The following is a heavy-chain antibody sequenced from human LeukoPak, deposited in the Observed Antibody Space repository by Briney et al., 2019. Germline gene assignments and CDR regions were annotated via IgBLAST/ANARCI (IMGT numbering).Heavy chain of an antibody. CDR1: GFTFSSYG. J-gene: IGHJ4*02. V-gene: IGHV3-33*01. Sequence: GGSLRLSCAASGFTFSSYGMHWVRQAPGKGLEWVAVIWYDGSNKYYADSVKGRFTISRDNSKNTLYLQMSSLRAEDTAVYYCTRDPTQYLRYGYFDYWGQGTLVTVSS. D-gene: IGHD4-11*01. CDR3: TRDPTQYLRYGYFDY. CDR2: IWYDGSNK.